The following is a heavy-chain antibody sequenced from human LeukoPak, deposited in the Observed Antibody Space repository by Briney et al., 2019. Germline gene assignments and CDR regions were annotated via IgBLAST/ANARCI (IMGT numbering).Heavy chain of an antibody. CDR2: IRYDGSNK. D-gene: IGHD3-10*01. Sequence: GGSLRLSCAASGFTFSSYAMSWVRQAPGRGLEWVAIIRYDGSNKYYADSVKGRFTISRDNSKNTLYLQMNSLRAEDTAVYYCAKGAHYFGSGSFRRGHYFDSWGQGTLVTVSS. CDR3: AKGAHYFGSGSFRRGHYFDS. CDR1: GFTFSSYA. V-gene: IGHV3-30*02. J-gene: IGHJ4*02.